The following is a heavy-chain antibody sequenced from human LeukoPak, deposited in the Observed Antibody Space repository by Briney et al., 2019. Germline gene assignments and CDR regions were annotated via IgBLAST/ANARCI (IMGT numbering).Heavy chain of an antibody. CDR1: GFTFRDCN. V-gene: IGHV3-21*01. CDR2: ISTSGNYI. CDR3: ARGAYNSGGTHEN. D-gene: IGHD3-22*01. Sequence: GGSLRLSCAASGFTFRDCNMNWVRQAPGKGLEWVSYISTSGNYIYYADSVKGRFTISRDNAKNSLYLRMHSLRAEDTALYYCARGAYNSGGTHENWGQGTLVTVSS. J-gene: IGHJ4*02.